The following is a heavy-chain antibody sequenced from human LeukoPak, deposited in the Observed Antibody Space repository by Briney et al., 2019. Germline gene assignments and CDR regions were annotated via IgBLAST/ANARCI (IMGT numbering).Heavy chain of an antibody. Sequence: GGSLRLSCAASGFTFSAFSMNWVRQAPGKGLEWVSAISSSSSDIYYTDSVKGRFTISRDNANNFLYLQVSSLRAEDTAVYYCATGYTSGTRIDYWGQGTLVSVSS. J-gene: IGHJ4*02. CDR2: ISSSSSDI. CDR3: ATGYTSGTRIDY. CDR1: GFTFSAFS. D-gene: IGHD6-19*01. V-gene: IGHV3-21*01.